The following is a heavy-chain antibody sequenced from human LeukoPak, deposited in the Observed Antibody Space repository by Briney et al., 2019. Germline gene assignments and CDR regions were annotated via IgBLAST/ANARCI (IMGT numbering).Heavy chain of an antibody. CDR2: IYHYGNT. V-gene: IGHV4-30-2*01. CDR1: GGSISSGGYY. CDR3: ARDTPDGAAAFDP. Sequence: PSQTLSLTCTVSGGSISSGGYYWSWIRQPPGKGLEWIGYIYHYGNTYYNPSLKSRVTISVDRSKNQFSLRLSSVTAADTAVYYCARDTPDGAAAFDPWGQGTLVTVST. J-gene: IGHJ5*02. D-gene: IGHD6-13*01.